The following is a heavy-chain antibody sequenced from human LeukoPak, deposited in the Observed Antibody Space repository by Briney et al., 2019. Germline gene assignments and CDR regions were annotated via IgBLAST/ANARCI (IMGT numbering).Heavy chain of an antibody. CDR1: GYTFTGYC. J-gene: IGHJ4*02. CDR3: ARDAFPVVVPAAMNGDFDY. V-gene: IGHV1-2*02. CDR2: INPNSGGT. D-gene: IGHD2-2*01. Sequence: GASVKVSCKASGYTFTGYCMHWVRQAPGQGLEWMGWINPNSGGTNYAQKFQGRVTMTRDTSISTAYMELSRLRSDDTAVYYCARDAFPVVVPAAMNGDFDYWGQGTLVTVSS.